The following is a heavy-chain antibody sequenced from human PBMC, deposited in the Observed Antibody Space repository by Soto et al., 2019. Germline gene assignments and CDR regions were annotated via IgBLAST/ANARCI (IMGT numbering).Heavy chain of an antibody. V-gene: IGHV4-59*01. Sequence: PSETLSLTCTVSGGSISSYYWSWIRQPPGKGLEWIGDIYYSGSTNYNPSLKSRVTISVDTSKNQFSLKLSSVTAADTAVYYCARYISIAAAGAWFDPWGQGTLHTGSS. D-gene: IGHD6-13*01. CDR2: IYYSGST. CDR3: ARYISIAAAGAWFDP. J-gene: IGHJ5*02. CDR1: GGSISSYY.